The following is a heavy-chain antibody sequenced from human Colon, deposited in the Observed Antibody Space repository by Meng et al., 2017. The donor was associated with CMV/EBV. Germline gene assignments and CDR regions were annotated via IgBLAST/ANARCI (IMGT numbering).Heavy chain of an antibody. Sequence: SFTYTYTDWIRRATEKRVDWVGRIRKKATCYTKEYAAYVKGRFTILRDDSKNPVYLQMNSLKTEDTAVYYCARVWRGRWFAPWGQGTLVTVSS. CDR3: ARVWRGRWFAP. CDR2: IRKKATCYTK. CDR1: SFTYTY. V-gene: IGHV3-72*01. D-gene: IGHD2-21*01. J-gene: IGHJ5*02.